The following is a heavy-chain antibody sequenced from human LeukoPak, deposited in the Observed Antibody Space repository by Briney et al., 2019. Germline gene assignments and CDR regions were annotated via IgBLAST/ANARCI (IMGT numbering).Heavy chain of an antibody. CDR2: ISSSSSTI. Sequence: GGSLRLSCAASGFTLSSYSMNWVRQAPGKGLEWVSYISSSSSTIYYADSVKGRFTISRDNAKNSLYLQMNSLRAEDTAVYYCARGALLGAFDIWGQGTMVTVSS. J-gene: IGHJ3*02. CDR1: GFTLSSYS. V-gene: IGHV3-48*01. D-gene: IGHD3-10*01. CDR3: ARGALLGAFDI.